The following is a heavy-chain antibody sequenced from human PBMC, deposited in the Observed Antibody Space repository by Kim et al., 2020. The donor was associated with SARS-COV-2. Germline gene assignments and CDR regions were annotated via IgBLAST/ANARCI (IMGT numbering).Heavy chain of an antibody. D-gene: IGHD4-17*01. V-gene: IGHV4-59*08. CDR2: IYYSGST. CDR3: ARQGWRTGDYYVYGY. J-gene: IGHJ4*02. Sequence: SETLSLTCTVSGGSISSYYWSWIRQPPGKGLEWIGYIYYSGSTNYNPSLKSRVTISVDTSKNQFSLKLSSVTAADTAVYYCARQGWRTGDYYVYGYWGQGTLVTVSS. CDR1: GGSISSYY.